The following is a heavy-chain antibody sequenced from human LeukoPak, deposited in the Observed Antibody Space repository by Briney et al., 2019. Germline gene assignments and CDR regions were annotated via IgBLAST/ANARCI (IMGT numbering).Heavy chain of an antibody. D-gene: IGHD4-17*01. CDR2: IDSSGITI. V-gene: IGHV3-48*03. CDR3: ARDSVGDLLDY. CDR1: GFPFSSYE. Sequence: GGSLRLSCAGCGFPFSSYEMNWMRQAPGKGLEWVSHIDSSGITIYYGDSVKGRFTISRDNAKNSIYLQMDSLRVEDTATYYCARDSVGDLLDYWGQGTPVTVSS. J-gene: IGHJ4*02.